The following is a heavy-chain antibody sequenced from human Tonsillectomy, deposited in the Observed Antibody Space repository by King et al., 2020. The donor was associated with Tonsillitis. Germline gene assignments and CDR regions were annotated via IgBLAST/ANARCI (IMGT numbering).Heavy chain of an antibody. Sequence: VQLVESGGGLVQPGGSRRLSCAASGFTLSSQTMNWVRQAPGKGLEWVSAISGSGSSLYYVDSVKGRFTSSRDNGKNSLYLQMNSLRAEDTAVYYCARGLVGRSCFDYWGQGTLVTVSS. CDR1: GFTLSSQT. J-gene: IGHJ4*02. CDR2: ISGSGSSL. D-gene: IGHD1-26*01. CDR3: ARGLVGRSCFDY. V-gene: IGHV3-48*01.